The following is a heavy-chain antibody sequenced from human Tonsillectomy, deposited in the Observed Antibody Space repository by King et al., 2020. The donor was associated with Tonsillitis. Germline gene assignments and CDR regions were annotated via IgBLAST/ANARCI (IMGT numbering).Heavy chain of an antibody. CDR2: IYTSGST. CDR3: ARDREMATSYYYGMDV. J-gene: IGHJ6*02. D-gene: IGHD5-24*01. V-gene: IGHV4-4*07. CDR1: GDTISNYY. Sequence: VQLQESGPGLVKPSETLSLTCTFSGDTISNYYWSWIRQPAGKGLEWIGRIYTSGSTNYNPSLKIRVTMSVDTSKNQFSLKLCSVTAADTAVYYCARDREMATSYYYGMDVWGQGTTVTVSS.